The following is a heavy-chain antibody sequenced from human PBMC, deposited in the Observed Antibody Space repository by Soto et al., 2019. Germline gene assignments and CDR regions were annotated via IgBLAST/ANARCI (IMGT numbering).Heavy chain of an antibody. Sequence: PGGSLRLSCAASGFTFSSYSMNWVRQAPGKGLEWVSSISSSSSYIYYADSVKGRFTISRDNAKNSLYLQMNSLRAEDTAVYYCARDSKLGLLWFGESPTYYYYGMDVWGQGTTVTVSS. CDR1: GFTFSSYS. CDR2: ISSSSSYI. D-gene: IGHD3-10*01. CDR3: ARDSKLGLLWFGESPTYYYYGMDV. J-gene: IGHJ6*02. V-gene: IGHV3-21*01.